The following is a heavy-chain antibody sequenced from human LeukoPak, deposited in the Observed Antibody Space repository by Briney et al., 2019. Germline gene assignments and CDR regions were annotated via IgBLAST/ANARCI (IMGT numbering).Heavy chain of an antibody. D-gene: IGHD1-7*01. CDR1: GYTFSSYG. CDR3: ARDQRDWNYAGYFDY. CDR2: ISAYNGNT. V-gene: IGHV1-18*01. J-gene: IGHJ4*02. Sequence: ASVKVSCKASGYTFSSYGISWVRQAPGQGLEWMGWISAYNGNTNYAQKLQGRVTMTTDTSTSTAYMERRSLRSDDTAVYYCARDQRDWNYAGYFDYWGQGTLVTVSS.